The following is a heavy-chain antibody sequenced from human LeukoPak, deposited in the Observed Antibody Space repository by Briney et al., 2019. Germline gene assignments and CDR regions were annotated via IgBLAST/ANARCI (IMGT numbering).Heavy chain of an antibody. J-gene: IGHJ3*02. V-gene: IGHV4-61*05. CDR1: GGSISSSSYY. Sequence: SETLSLTCTVSGGSISSSSYYWGWIRQPPGKGLEWIGYIYYSGSTNYNPSLKSRVTISVDTSKNQFSLKLSSVTAADTAVYYCALGGVVAENDAFDIWGQGTMVTVSS. CDR2: IYYSGST. CDR3: ALGGVVAENDAFDI. D-gene: IGHD2-15*01.